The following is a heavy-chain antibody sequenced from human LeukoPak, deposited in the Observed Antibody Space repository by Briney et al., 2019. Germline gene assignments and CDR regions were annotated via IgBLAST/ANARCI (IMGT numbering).Heavy chain of an antibody. V-gene: IGHV3-23*01. CDR3: AKADDFWSGSSPGDAPSFDY. Sequence: GGSLRLSCAASGFTFSKYGMSWVRQAPGKGLQWVSAFSGSGGTTYYADSVKGRFTISRDNSKNTLYLQMNSLRAEDTAVYYCAKADDFWSGSSPGDAPSFDYWGQGTLVTVSS. CDR2: FSGSGGTT. CDR1: GFTFSKYG. D-gene: IGHD3-3*01. J-gene: IGHJ4*02.